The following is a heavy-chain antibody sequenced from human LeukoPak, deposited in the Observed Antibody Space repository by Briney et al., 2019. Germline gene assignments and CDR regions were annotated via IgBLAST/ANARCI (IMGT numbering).Heavy chain of an antibody. Sequence: GGSLRLSCAVSGFIFSNYAMHWVRQAPGKGMKWVTFIRYDGSNKYYAESVKGRFTISRDNSKNTLYLQMNSLRAEDTAVYYCAKAIHSSSSGVVDYWGQGTLVTVSS. CDR2: IRYDGSNK. J-gene: IGHJ4*02. V-gene: IGHV3-30*02. D-gene: IGHD6-6*01. CDR1: GFIFSNYA. CDR3: AKAIHSSSSGVVDY.